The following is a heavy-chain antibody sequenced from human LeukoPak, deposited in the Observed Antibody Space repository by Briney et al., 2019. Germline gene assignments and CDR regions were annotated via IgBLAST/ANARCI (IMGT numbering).Heavy chain of an antibody. CDR1: GFTFSSYT. CDR2: ITNNGGNT. J-gene: IGHJ4*02. Sequence: GGSLRLSCSASGFTFSSYTLHWVRQAPGKGLEFVSAITNNGGNTYYADPVKGRFTISRDNSKNTVYLQMSSLRAEDTAVYYCVIVRGYFDSSGSDYWGQGTLVTVSS. D-gene: IGHD3-9*01. CDR3: VIVRGYFDSSGSDY. V-gene: IGHV3-64D*06.